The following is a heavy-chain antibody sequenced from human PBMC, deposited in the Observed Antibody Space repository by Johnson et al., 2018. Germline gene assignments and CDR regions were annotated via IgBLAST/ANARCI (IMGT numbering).Heavy chain of an antibody. D-gene: IGHD6-13*01. CDR3: AGDSRDPTGYYGMDV. Sequence: QVQLVQSGGGVVQPGRSLRLSCAASGFTFSSYGMHWVRQAPGKGLEWVAVISYDGSNKYYADSVKGRFTISRDNSKNTLYMQMNSLRAEDTAGYYCAGDSRDPTGYYGMDVWGQGTTVTVSS. J-gene: IGHJ6*02. CDR2: ISYDGSNK. CDR1: GFTFSSYG. V-gene: IGHV3-30*03.